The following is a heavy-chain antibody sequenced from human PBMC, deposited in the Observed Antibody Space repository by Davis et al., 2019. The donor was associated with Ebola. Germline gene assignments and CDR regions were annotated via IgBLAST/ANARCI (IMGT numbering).Heavy chain of an antibody. D-gene: IGHD3-10*01. J-gene: IGHJ4*02. CDR3: AKDRGVWAAGGVFDY. Sequence: GGSLRLSCAASGFTLSGYDMNWVRQAPGKGLQWVAVIWDDGSNKYYADSVKGRFTISRDNSKNTLYLQMNSLRAEDTAVYYCAKDRGVWAAGGVFDYWGQGTLVTVSS. CDR1: GFTLSGYD. CDR2: IWDDGSNK. V-gene: IGHV3-33*06.